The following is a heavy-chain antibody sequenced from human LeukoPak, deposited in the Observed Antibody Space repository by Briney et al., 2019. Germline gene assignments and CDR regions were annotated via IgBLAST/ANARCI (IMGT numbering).Heavy chain of an antibody. CDR3: ARKYCSTTSCLFDN. CDR1: GFTFSSYE. CDR2: ISSSGTTI. Sequence: PGGPLRLSCAASGFTFSSYEMNWVRQAPGKGLQWVSDISSSGTTIYHADSVKGRFTISRDNAKNSLYLQMNSLRAEDTAVYYCARKYCSTTSCLFDNWGQGTLVTVSS. J-gene: IGHJ4*02. V-gene: IGHV3-48*03. D-gene: IGHD2-2*01.